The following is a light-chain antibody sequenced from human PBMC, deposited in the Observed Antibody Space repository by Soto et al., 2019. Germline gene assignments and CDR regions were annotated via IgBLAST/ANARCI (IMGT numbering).Light chain of an antibody. V-gene: IGKV2-28*01. Sequence: DVVMTQSPLSLPVTPGEPASISCRSSQSLLYTNGYNYLDWYLQKPGQSPQLLFYLGSYRASGVPDRFTGSGSGTDFTLKISRVEAEDVGVYYCMQARQTPFTFGPGTKVNI. CDR2: LGS. J-gene: IGKJ3*01. CDR3: MQARQTPFT. CDR1: QSLLYTNGYNY.